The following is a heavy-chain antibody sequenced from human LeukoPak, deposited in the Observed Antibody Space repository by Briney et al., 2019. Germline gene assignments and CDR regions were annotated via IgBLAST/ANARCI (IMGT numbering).Heavy chain of an antibody. CDR2: ISYDGSNK. CDR3: ARGYCSGGSCYSGYFDY. D-gene: IGHD2-15*01. J-gene: IGHJ4*02. Sequence: GGSLRLSCAASGFTFSSYAMHWVRQAPGKGLEWVAVISYDGSNKYYADSVKGRFTISRDNSKNTLYLQMNSLRAEGTAVYYCARGYCSGGSCYSGYFDYWGQGTLVTVSS. V-gene: IGHV3-30-3*01. CDR1: GFTFSSYA.